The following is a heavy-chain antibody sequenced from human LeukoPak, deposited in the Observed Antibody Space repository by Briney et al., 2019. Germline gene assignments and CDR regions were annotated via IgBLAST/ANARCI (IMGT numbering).Heavy chain of an antibody. V-gene: IGHV3-74*01. CDR1: GFTFSSYW. CDR2: TNSDGSST. J-gene: IGHJ4*02. CDR3: ARTSSRLHDY. Sequence: GGSLRLSCAASGFTFSSYWMHWVRQAPGKGLVWVSGTNSDGSSTFYADSVKGRFTISRDNAKNTLYLQMNSLRAEDTAVYYCARTSSRLHDYWGQGTLVTVSS.